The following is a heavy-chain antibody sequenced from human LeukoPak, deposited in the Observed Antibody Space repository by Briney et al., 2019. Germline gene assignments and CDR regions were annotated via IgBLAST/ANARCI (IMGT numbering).Heavy chain of an antibody. Sequence: SETLSLTCTVSGGSISSSSYYWGWIRQPPGKGLEWIGSIYYSGSTYYNPSLKSRVTISVDTSKNQFSLKLSSVTAADTAVYYCARDGQQPYFDLWGRGTLVTVSS. V-gene: IGHV4-39*07. D-gene: IGHD6-13*01. CDR3: ARDGQQPYFDL. J-gene: IGHJ2*01. CDR2: IYYSGST. CDR1: GGSISSSSYY.